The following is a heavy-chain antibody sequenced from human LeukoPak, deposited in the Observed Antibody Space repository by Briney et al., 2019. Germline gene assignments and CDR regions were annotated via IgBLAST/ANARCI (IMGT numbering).Heavy chain of an antibody. CDR1: GGSFSGYY. V-gene: IGHV4-34*01. CDR2: INHSGST. Sequence: SETLSLTCAVYGGSFSGYYRSWIRQPPGKGLEWIGEINHSGSTNYNPSLKSRVTISVDTSKNQFSLKLSSVTAADTAVYYCARGVATIGRGYYFDYWGQGTLVTVSS. CDR3: ARGVATIGRGYYFDY. J-gene: IGHJ4*02. D-gene: IGHD5-12*01.